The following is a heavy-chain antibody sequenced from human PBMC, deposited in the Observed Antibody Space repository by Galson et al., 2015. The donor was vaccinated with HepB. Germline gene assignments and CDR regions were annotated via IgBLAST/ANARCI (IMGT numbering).Heavy chain of an antibody. Sequence: SLTCSVSGGSISTDYWSWIRQPPGKGLEWIGFLYHSGTSNYNPSLKSRVTISVDAANKQISLKLTSVTAADTAVYYCARHRQLAAAGGDAFDIWGQGTMVTVSS. CDR2: LYHSGTS. CDR3: ARHRQLAAAGGDAFDI. CDR1: GGSISTDY. D-gene: IGHD1-1*01. V-gene: IGHV4-59*08. J-gene: IGHJ3*02.